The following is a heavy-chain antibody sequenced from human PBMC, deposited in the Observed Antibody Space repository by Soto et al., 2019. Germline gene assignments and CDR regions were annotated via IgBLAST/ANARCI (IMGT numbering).Heavy chain of an antibody. Sequence: PSQTLSLTCAISGDSVSSNSATWDWIRQSPSRGLEWLGRTYYRSRWFNDYAGSVKGRITINPDTSKNQFPLQLNSLTPEDTAVYYCARAKEYTSSSGLDVWGQGITVTVSS. V-gene: IGHV6-1*01. CDR2: TYYRSRWFN. J-gene: IGHJ6*02. CDR3: ARAKEYTSSSGLDV. CDR1: GDSVSSNSAT. D-gene: IGHD6-6*01.